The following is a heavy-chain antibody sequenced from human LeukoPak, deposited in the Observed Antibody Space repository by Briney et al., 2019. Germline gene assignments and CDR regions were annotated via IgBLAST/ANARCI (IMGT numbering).Heavy chain of an antibody. CDR3: ATVQFLEWLPD. CDR2: ISTRGTTI. D-gene: IGHD3-3*01. V-gene: IGHV3-11*04. CDR1: GFTFSDYY. J-gene: IGHJ4*02. Sequence: GGSLRLSCAASGFTFSDYYMSWIRQAPGKGLEWISYISTRGTTIHYADSVRGRFTISRDNANNSLFLQMNSPRAEDTAVYYCATVQFLEWLPDWGQGTLVTVSS.